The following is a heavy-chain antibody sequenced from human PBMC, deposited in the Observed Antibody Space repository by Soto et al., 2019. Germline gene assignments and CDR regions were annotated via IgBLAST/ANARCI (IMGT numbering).Heavy chain of an antibody. J-gene: IGHJ5*02. CDR3: ARERIAANWFDP. CDR1: GYTLSSYY. CDR2: INPKTGVT. Sequence: ASVKVSCKASGYTLSSYYIHWVRQAPGQGLEWMGWINPKTGVTNYAQRFQGWVTMTRDTSISTLYMELSGLTSDDTAVYYCARERIAANWFDPWGQGTLVTVSS. D-gene: IGHD6-13*01. V-gene: IGHV1-2*04.